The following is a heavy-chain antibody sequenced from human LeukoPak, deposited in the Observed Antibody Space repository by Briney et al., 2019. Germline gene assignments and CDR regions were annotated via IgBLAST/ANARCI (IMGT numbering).Heavy chain of an antibody. CDR1: GFTFSSYA. Sequence: GESLRLSCAASGFTFSSYAMSWVRQAPGKGLEWVSGTSGSGGSTYFADSVKGRFTVSGDNSKNTLYLQMNSLRAEDTAVYYCTKGWLKTSLDGFDIWGQGTMVSVSS. V-gene: IGHV3-23*01. CDR3: TKGWLKTSLDGFDI. J-gene: IGHJ3*02. D-gene: IGHD3-10*01. CDR2: TSGSGGST.